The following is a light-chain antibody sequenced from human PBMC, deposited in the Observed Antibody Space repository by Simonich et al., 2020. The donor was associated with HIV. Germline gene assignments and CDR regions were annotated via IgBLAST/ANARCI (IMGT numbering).Light chain of an antibody. J-gene: IGKJ5*01. CDR2: GAS. CDR3: QQRSNWPGT. Sequence: EIVMTQSPATLSVSPGERATLSCRASQSVSSNLAWYQQKPGQAPRLLIYGASPRATGIPARFSGSGSGTEFTLTISSLQSEDFAVYYCQQRSNWPGTFGQGTRLEIK. V-gene: IGKV3-15*01. CDR1: QSVSSN.